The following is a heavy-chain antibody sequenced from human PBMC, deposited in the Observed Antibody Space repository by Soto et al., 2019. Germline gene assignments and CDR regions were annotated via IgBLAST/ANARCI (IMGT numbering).Heavy chain of an antibody. CDR1: GFTFSSYW. CDR3: ARELSTDPVFSFSSSWYNSKGLDY. Sequence: GGSLRLSCAASGFTFSSYWMSWVRQAPGKGLEWVANIKQDGSEKYYVDSVKGRFTISRDNAKNSLYLQMNSLRAEDTAVYYCARELSTDPVFSFSSSWYNSKGLDYWGQGTLVTVSS. CDR2: IKQDGSEK. D-gene: IGHD6-13*01. J-gene: IGHJ4*02. V-gene: IGHV3-7*01.